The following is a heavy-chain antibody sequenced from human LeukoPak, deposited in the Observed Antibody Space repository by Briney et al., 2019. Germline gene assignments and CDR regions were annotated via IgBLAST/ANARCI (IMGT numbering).Heavy chain of an antibody. V-gene: IGHV4-4*02. Sequence: GTLRLSCAASGFTFSSYGMSWVRQPPGKGLEWIGEIYHSGSTNYNPSLKSRVTISVDKSKNQFSLKLSSVTAADTAVYYCARAVAGQSDYYYYYMDVWGKGTTVTVSS. D-gene: IGHD6-19*01. J-gene: IGHJ6*03. CDR1: GFTFSSYGM. CDR2: IYHSGST. CDR3: ARAVAGQSDYYYYYMDV.